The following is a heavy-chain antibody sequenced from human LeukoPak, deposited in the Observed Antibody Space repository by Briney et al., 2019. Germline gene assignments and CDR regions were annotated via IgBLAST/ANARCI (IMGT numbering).Heavy chain of an antibody. D-gene: IGHD5-18*01. Sequence: QAGGSLRLSCAASGFTFSSYAMSWVRQAPGKGLEWVSAISGSGGSTYYADSVKGRFTISRDNSKNTLYLQMNSLRAEDTAVYYCAREGSGYSYGYNVDYWGQGTLVTVSS. CDR3: AREGSGYSYGYNVDY. CDR2: ISGSGGST. CDR1: GFTFSSYA. J-gene: IGHJ4*02. V-gene: IGHV3-23*01.